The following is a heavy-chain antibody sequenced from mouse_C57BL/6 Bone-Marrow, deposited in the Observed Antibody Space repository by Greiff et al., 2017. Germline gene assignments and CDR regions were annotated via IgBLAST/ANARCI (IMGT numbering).Heavy chain of an antibody. CDR3: ARRGLYTAVVAFDY. V-gene: IGHV1-64*01. D-gene: IGHD1-1*01. Sequence: QVQLQQPGAELVKPGASVKLSCKASGYTFTSYWMHWVKQRPGQGLEWIGMIHPNSGSTNYNEKFKSKATLTVDQSSSTAYMQLSILTSEDSAVYYGARRGLYTAVVAFDYWGQGTTLTVSS. J-gene: IGHJ2*01. CDR2: IHPNSGST. CDR1: GYTFTSYW.